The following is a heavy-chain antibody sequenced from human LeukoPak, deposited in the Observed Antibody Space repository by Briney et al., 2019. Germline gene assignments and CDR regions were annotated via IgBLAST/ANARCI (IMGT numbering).Heavy chain of an antibody. CDR1: GGSFSGCY. D-gene: IGHD1-26*01. V-gene: IGHV4-34*01. Sequence: AETLSLTCALYGGSFSGCYWGWIRQPPGKGLEWLGEITHSGSTNYDSSLKSRVTISVDTSKNQFSLKLSSVTAADTAVYYCARPRIVGAPGYFQHWGQGTLVTVSS. CDR3: ARPRIVGAPGYFQH. J-gene: IGHJ1*01. CDR2: ITHSGST.